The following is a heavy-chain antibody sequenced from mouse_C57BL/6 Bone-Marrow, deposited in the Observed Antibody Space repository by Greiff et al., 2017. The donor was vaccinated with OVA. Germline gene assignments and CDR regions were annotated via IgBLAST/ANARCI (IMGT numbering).Heavy chain of an antibody. Sequence: EVQLMASEGGLVQPGSSMKLSCTASGFTFSDYYMAWVRQVPEKGLEWVANINYDGSSTYYLDSLKSRFIISRDNAKNILYLQMSSLKSEDTATYYCARFYDGYYDWYFDVWGTGTTVTVSS. CDR1: GFTFSDYY. CDR3: ARFYDGYYDWYFDV. CDR2: INYDGSST. J-gene: IGHJ1*03. D-gene: IGHD2-3*01. V-gene: IGHV5-16*01.